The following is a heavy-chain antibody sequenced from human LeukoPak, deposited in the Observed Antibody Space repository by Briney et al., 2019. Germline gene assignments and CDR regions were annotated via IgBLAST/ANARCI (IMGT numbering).Heavy chain of an antibody. Sequence: SETLSLTCTVSGGSISSSSYYWGWIRQPPGKGLEWIGSICYSGSTYYNPSLKSRVTISVDTSKNQFSLRLSSVTAADTAVYYCARRRYWGITIFGVVIIDMDVWGKGTTVTVSS. V-gene: IGHV4-39*01. CDR3: ARRRYWGITIFGVVIIDMDV. D-gene: IGHD3-3*01. CDR1: GGSISSSSYY. CDR2: ICYSGST. J-gene: IGHJ6*03.